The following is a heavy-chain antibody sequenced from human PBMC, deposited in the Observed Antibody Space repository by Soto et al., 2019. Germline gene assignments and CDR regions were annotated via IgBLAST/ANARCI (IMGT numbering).Heavy chain of an antibody. Sequence: SETLSLTCTVSGGSISSYYWSWIRQPPGKGLEWIGYIYYSGSTNYNPSLKSRVTISVDTSKNQFSLKLSSVTAADTAVYYCARGIVGATLWFDPWGQGTLVTVSS. CDR2: IYYSGST. D-gene: IGHD1-26*01. CDR1: GGSISSYY. CDR3: ARGIVGATLWFDP. J-gene: IGHJ5*02. V-gene: IGHV4-59*01.